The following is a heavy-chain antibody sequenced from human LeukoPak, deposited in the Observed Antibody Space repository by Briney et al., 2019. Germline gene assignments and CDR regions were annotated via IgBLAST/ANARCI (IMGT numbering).Heavy chain of an antibody. D-gene: IGHD3-10*01. V-gene: IGHV4-34*01. Sequence: SETLSLTCAVYGGSFSGYYWSWVRQPPGKGLEWIGEINHSGSTNYNPSLKSRVTISVDTSKNQFSLKLSSVTAADTAVYYCARGVSRVRGVPGYWGQGTLVTVSS. CDR1: GGSFSGYY. CDR3: ARGVSRVRGVPGY. J-gene: IGHJ4*02. CDR2: INHSGST.